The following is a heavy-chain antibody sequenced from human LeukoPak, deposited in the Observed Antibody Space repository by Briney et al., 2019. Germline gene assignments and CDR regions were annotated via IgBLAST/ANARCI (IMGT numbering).Heavy chain of an antibody. CDR2: ISSSSSYI. CDR1: GFTFSSYS. Sequence: GGSLRLSCAASGFTFSSYSMNWVRQAPGKGLEWVSSISSSSSYIFYADSVKGRFTISRDNAKNSLYLQMNSLRAEDTAVYHCARAGISGGYYFGFDYWGQGTLVTVSS. V-gene: IGHV3-21*01. J-gene: IGHJ4*02. D-gene: IGHD3-22*01. CDR3: ARAGISGGYYFGFDY.